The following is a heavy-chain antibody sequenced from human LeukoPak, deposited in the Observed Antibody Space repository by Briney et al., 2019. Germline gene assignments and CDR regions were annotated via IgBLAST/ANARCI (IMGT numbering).Heavy chain of an antibody. D-gene: IGHD3-10*01. CDR2: IKQDGSEK. CDR3: AREASSGTLFDY. J-gene: IGHJ4*02. Sequence: GGSLRFSCAASGFTFSSYWRSWVRQAPGKGLEGGANIKQDGSEKYYVDSVKGRFTISRDNAKNSLYLQMNSLRAEDTAVYYCAREASSGTLFDYWGQGTLVTVSS. V-gene: IGHV3-7*05. CDR1: GFTFSSYW.